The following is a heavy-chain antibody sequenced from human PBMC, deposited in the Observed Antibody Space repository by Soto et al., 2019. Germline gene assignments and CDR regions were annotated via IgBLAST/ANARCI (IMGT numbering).Heavy chain of an antibody. CDR3: ASHCSSTSCYTDWFDP. Sequence: SVKVSCKASGGTFSSYAISWVRQAPGQGLEWMGGIIPIFGTANYAQKFQGRVTITADKSTSTAYMELSSLRSEDTAVYYCASHCSSTSCYTDWFDPWDQGTLGTVSS. CDR2: IIPIFGTA. D-gene: IGHD2-2*02. V-gene: IGHV1-69*06. CDR1: GGTFSSYA. J-gene: IGHJ5*02.